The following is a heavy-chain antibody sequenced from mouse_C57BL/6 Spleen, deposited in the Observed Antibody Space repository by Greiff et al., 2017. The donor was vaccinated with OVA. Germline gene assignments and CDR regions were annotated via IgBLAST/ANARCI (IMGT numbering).Heavy chain of an antibody. J-gene: IGHJ2*01. CDR1: GFNIKDYY. Sequence: EVQGVESGAELVKPGASVKLSCTASGFNIKDYYMHWVKQRTEQGLAWIGRIDPEDGETKSAPTFQGKATITADTSSNTAYLQLSSLTSEDTSVYYGARTYYYDYDTDYFDYWGQGTTLTGSS. CDR2: IDPEDGET. D-gene: IGHD2-4*01. V-gene: IGHV14-2*01. CDR3: ARTYYYDYDTDYFDY.